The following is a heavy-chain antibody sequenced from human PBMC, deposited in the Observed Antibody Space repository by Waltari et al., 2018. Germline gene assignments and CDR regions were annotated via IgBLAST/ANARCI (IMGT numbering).Heavy chain of an antibody. J-gene: IGHJ4*02. D-gene: IGHD3-10*01. CDR2: SNYDGSEK. CDR1: YW. Sequence: YWVLWVRPASRRGPEWVANSNYDGSEKTYVESVKGRFFSSGENAKKSLYLQMNSLRAGDTALYYCATYRWLGYWGQGTLVTVSS. V-gene: IGHV3-7*03. CDR3: ATYRWLGY.